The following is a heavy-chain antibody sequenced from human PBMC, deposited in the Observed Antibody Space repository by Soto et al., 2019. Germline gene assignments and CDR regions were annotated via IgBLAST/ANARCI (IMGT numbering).Heavy chain of an antibody. V-gene: IGHV1-69*06. Sequence: QVVLLQSGAEVKEPGSSVRVSCQVSGSTFNNFAFSWVRQAPGHGPEWMGGIVVDSNTAEYSQRFQDRVTITAYTSTDTRDMELGSLTFEDTAVYYCARAIKRWEVNYYFDFWGQGTLVTVSS. CDR1: GSTFNNFA. CDR2: IVVDSNTA. D-gene: IGHD1-26*01. J-gene: IGHJ4*02. CDR3: ARAIKRWEVNYYFDF.